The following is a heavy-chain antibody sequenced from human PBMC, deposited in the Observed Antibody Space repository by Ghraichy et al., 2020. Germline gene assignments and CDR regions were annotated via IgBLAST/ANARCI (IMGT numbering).Heavy chain of an antibody. CDR2: IHHSGST. D-gene: IGHD5-18*01. CDR3: ARGGGYNYGYHYFDY. V-gene: IGHV4-34*01. CDR1: GGSFSDFY. Sequence: SETLSLTCVVSGGSFSDFYWNWIRQPPGKGLEWIGEIHHSGSTKYNPSLKSRVTISVDASKNQISLKLSSMTAADTAVYYCARGGGYNYGYHYFDYWGQGTLVTVSS. J-gene: IGHJ4*02.